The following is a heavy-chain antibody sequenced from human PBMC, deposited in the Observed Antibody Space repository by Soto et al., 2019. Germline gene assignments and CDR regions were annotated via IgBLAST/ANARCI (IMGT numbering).Heavy chain of an antibody. CDR3: AREIIAVLGAIRWFDP. CDR1: GFTFSSFA. Sequence: EMQLLESGGGLVQPGGSLRLSCAASGFTFSSFAMSWVRQAPGKGLDWVSAISGSGGSTYSADSVKGRFTISRDNSKNTLYLQMNSLRVEDTAVYYCAREIIAVLGAIRWFDPWGQGTLVTVSS. D-gene: IGHD6-19*01. J-gene: IGHJ5*02. V-gene: IGHV3-23*01. CDR2: ISGSGGST.